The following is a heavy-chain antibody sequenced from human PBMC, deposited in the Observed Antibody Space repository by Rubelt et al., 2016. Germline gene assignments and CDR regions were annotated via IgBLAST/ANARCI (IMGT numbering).Heavy chain of an antibody. CDR3: VSGAI. V-gene: IGHV1-8*01. CDR2: MTPNSGNT. CDR1: GYTFTSHD. Sequence: QVQLVQSGAEVKKPGASVKVSCKASGYTFTSHDINWVRQATGQGLEWMGYMTPNSGNTGYAQKFRARVTLTRTTSISTAYMGLSSLRSEDTAVYYCVSGAIWGQGTLVTVSS. J-gene: IGHJ3*02.